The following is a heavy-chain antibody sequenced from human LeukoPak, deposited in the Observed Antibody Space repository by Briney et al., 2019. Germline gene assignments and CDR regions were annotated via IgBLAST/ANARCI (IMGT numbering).Heavy chain of an antibody. CDR3: ARDPVCDF. J-gene: IGHJ4*02. CDR2: ISSSGSTI. CDR1: WFTFSSYE. Sequence: GALRLSCGASWFTFSSYEMDLVRQAPGKGLGWVSYISSSGSTIYYADSVKGRFTISRDNAKNSLYLQMNSLRAEDTAVYYCARDPVCDFWGQGTLVTVSS. V-gene: IGHV3-48*03.